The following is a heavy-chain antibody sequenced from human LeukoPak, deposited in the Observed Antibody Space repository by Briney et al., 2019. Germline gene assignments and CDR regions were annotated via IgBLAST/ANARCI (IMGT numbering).Heavy chain of an antibody. V-gene: IGHV3-30*04. Sequence: PGRSLRLSCAASGFTFSTYAMHWVRQAPGKGLEWVAVISFDGSNKYYADSVKGRFTISRDSSKNTLYLQMNSLRAEDTAVYYCARDRGNNWKSHHHSSDAFDIWGQGTMVTVSS. CDR1: GFTFSTYA. CDR2: ISFDGSNK. D-gene: IGHD1-20*01. J-gene: IGHJ3*02. CDR3: ARDRGNNWKSHHHSSDAFDI.